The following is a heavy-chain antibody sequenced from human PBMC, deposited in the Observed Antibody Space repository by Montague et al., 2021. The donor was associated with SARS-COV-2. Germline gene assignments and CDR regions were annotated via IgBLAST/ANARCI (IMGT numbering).Heavy chain of an antibody. CDR3: ARDPWRITIFGVVTRYGMDV. V-gene: IGHV4-61*01. CDR2: IYCSGST. J-gene: IGHJ6*02. CDR1: GGSVSSGSYY. D-gene: IGHD3-3*01. Sequence: SETLSLTCIVSGGSVSSGSYYWSWIRQPPGKGLEWIGYIYCSGSTNYNPSLKSRVTISVDTSKNQFSLKLSSVTAADTAVYYCARDPWRITIFGVVTRYGMDVWGQGTTVTVSS.